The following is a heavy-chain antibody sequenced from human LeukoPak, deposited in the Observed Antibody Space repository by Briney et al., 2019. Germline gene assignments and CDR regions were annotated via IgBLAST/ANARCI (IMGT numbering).Heavy chain of an antibody. CDR2: IYHGGST. D-gene: IGHD4-17*01. J-gene: IGHJ6*03. CDR1: GGSISSSNW. CDR3: ARSNHDYGDYQPHMDV. V-gene: IGHV4-4*02. Sequence: PSETLSLTCAVSGGSISSSNWWSWVRQPPGKGLEWIGEIYHGGSTNYNPSLKSRVTILVDKSKNQFSLKLSSVTAADTAVYFCARSNHDYGDYQPHMDVWGKGTTVTISS.